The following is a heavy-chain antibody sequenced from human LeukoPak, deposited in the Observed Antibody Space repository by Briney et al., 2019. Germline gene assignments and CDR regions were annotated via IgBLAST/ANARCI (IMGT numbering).Heavy chain of an antibody. J-gene: IGHJ4*02. Sequence: SVKVSCKASGYTFTSYDINWVRQATGQGLEWMGWMNPNSGNTGYAQKFQGRVTMTRDTSISTAYMELSSLRSEDTAVYYCASFSFIAVAGPNFDYWGQGTLVTVSS. CDR2: MNPNSGNT. CDR3: ASFSFIAVAGPNFDY. CDR1: GYTFTSYD. V-gene: IGHV1-8*01. D-gene: IGHD6-19*01.